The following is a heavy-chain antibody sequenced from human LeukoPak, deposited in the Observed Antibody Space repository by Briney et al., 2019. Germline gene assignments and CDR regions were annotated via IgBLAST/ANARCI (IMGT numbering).Heavy chain of an antibody. D-gene: IGHD2-2*03. J-gene: IGHJ3*02. CDR1: GGSISSGSYY. V-gene: IGHV4-61*02. CDR3: ASGYCSSTSCRTVESDAFDI. Sequence: SQTLSLTCTVSGGSISSGSYYWSWIRQPAGKGLEWIGRIYTSGSTNYNPSLKSRVTVSVDTSKNQFSLNLSPVTAADTAVYYCASGYCSSTSCRTVESDAFDIWGQGTRVTVSS. CDR2: IYTSGST.